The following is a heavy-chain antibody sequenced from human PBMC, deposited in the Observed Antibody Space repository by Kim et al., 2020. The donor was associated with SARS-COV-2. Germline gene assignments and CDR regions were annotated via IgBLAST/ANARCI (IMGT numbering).Heavy chain of an antibody. CDR3: ARALTWMADAFDI. Sequence: YAVSVQSRITINPDQSKNQFSLQLNSVTPEDTAVYYCARALTWMADAFDIWGQGTMVTVSS. J-gene: IGHJ3*02. D-gene: IGHD3-16*01. V-gene: IGHV6-1*01.